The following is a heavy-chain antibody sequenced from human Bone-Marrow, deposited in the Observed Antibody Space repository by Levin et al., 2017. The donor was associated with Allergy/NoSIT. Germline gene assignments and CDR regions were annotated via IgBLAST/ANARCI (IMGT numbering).Heavy chain of an antibody. V-gene: IGHV5-51*01. D-gene: IGHD6-19*01. J-gene: IGHJ4*02. Sequence: PGGSLRLSCKGSGSSFTSYWIGWVRQMPGKGLEWMGIIYPGDSDTRYSPSFQGQVTISADKSISTAYLQWSSLKASDTAMYYCARSIAVAQESTNFDYWGQGTLVTVSS. CDR2: IYPGDSDT. CDR3: ARSIAVAQESTNFDY. CDR1: GSSFTSYW.